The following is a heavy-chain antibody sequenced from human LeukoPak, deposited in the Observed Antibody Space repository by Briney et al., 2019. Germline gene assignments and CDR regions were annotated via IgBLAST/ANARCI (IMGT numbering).Heavy chain of an antibody. V-gene: IGHV3-21*01. J-gene: IGHJ3*02. CDR2: ITYSSSYI. CDR1: GFFFSNYS. CDR3: ARDRAYCGGDCYPPDAFDI. D-gene: IGHD2-21*01. Sequence: GSLRLSCAASGFFFSNYSMNWVRQAPGKGLEWVSSITYSSSYIYYADSVKGRFTISRDNARNSLFLQMNSLRAEDTAVYYCARDRAYCGGDCYPPDAFDIWGQGTMDTVSS.